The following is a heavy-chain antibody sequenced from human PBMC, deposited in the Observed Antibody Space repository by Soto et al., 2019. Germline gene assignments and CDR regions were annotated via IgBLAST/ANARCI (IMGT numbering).Heavy chain of an antibody. CDR2: VYYSGTT. Sequence: QLQLQESGPRLVKPSETLSLTCTVSGGSISTTTYYWAWIRQPPGKGLEWVGTVYYSGTTYYNPSLKTRLTISVDTSKNQFSLKLNSVTAADTSFYYCARYYDTSNRPYFHHWGQGTLVTVSS. V-gene: IGHV4-39*01. J-gene: IGHJ1*01. CDR3: ARYYDTSNRPYFHH. D-gene: IGHD3-22*01. CDR1: GGSISTTTYY.